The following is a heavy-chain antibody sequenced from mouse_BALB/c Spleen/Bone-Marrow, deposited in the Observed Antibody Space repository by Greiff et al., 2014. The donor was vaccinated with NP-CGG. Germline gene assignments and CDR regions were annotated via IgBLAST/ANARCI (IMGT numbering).Heavy chain of an antibody. J-gene: IGHJ4*01. CDR1: GYTFTEYI. D-gene: IGHD1-1*01. Sequence: QVQLKESGAELVKPGASVKLSCKASGYTFTEYIIHWVKQRSGQGLEWIGWFYPGSGSIKCNEKFKDKAALTADKSSSTVYMELSRLTSEDSAVYFCARHEKANYGNYAMDYWGQGTSVTVSS. CDR2: FYPGSGSI. CDR3: ARHEKANYGNYAMDY. V-gene: IGHV1-62-2*01.